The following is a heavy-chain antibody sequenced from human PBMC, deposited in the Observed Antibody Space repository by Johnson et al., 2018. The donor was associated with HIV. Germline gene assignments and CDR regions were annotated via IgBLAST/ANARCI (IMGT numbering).Heavy chain of an antibody. CDR1: GFNFRNYG. J-gene: IGHJ3*02. Sequence: QVQLVESGGGVVQPGRSLRLSCAASGFNFRNYGMHWVRQAPGKGLEWVSVIYSGGSTYYADSVKGRFTISRDNSKNTLYLQMNSLGAEDTALYYCARVRVGAILADAFDIWGQGTMVTVSS. CDR3: ARVRVGAILADAFDI. CDR2: IYSGGST. V-gene: IGHV3-NL1*01. D-gene: IGHD2-15*01.